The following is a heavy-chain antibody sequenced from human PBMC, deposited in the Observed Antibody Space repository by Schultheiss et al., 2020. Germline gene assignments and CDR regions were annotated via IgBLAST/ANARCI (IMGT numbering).Heavy chain of an antibody. CDR3: ARDGHRWLRLRGHYYYYYGMDV. CDR2: FDYSGAT. Sequence: SETLSLTCTVSGGSISSSTYYWGWIRQPPGKGLEWIGSFDYSGATYYNPSLKSRVTISVDTSKNQFSLKVSSVSAADTAVYYCARDGHRWLRLRGHYYYYYGMDVWGQGTTVTVSS. D-gene: IGHD5-12*01. CDR1: GGSISSSTYY. V-gene: IGHV4-39*02. J-gene: IGHJ6*02.